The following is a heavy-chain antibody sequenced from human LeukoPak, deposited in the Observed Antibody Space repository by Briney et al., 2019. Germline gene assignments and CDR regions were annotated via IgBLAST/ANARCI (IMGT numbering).Heavy chain of an antibody. CDR1: GYTFTSYG. CDR2: ISAYNGNT. J-gene: IGHJ4*02. V-gene: IGHV1-18*01. D-gene: IGHD6-13*01. CDR3: ARDSASSWYGNFDY. Sequence: ASVKVSCKPSGYTFTSYGISWVRQAPGQGLEWMGWISAYNGNTHYAQNLHDTVTMTTDTSTSTAYMELRSLRSDDTAVYYCARDSASSWYGNFDYWGQGTLVTVSS.